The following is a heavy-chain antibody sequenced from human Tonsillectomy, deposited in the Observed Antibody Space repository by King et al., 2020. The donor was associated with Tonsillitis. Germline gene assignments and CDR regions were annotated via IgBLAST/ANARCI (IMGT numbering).Heavy chain of an antibody. V-gene: IGHV3-9*02. CDR2: ITLDSNKI. CDR1: GFTSDKYG. J-gene: IGHJ6*02. CDR3: TKDLVPGGADV. D-gene: IGHD3-16*01. Sequence: VQLVESGGGLVQPGGSLRLSCAGSGFTSDKYGMHWVRQAPGMGLEWVSGITLDSNKIGYADSVKGRFTISRDNAKNSLYLQMNSLRAEDTALYYCTKDLVPGGADVWGQGTTVTVSS.